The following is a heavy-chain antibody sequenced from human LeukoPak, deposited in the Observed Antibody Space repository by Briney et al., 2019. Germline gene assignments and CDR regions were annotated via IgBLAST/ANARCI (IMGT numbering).Heavy chain of an antibody. D-gene: IGHD6-6*01. CDR3: ARRTVPGRPAY. CDR2: IYSGGST. Sequence: GGSLRLSCAASGFTVSSNDMGWVRQAPGKGLEWVSFIYSGGSTHYTDSVKGRFSISRDNSKNTVSLQMNSLRAEDTAVYYCARRTVPGRPAYWGHGTLVTVSS. J-gene: IGHJ4*01. CDR1: GFTVSSND. V-gene: IGHV3-66*04.